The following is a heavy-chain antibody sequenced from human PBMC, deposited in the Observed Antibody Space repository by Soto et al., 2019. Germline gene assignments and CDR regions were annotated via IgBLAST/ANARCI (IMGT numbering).Heavy chain of an antibody. J-gene: IGHJ6*02. CDR2: ISSSSSYI. V-gene: IGHV3-21*01. D-gene: IGHD2-2*01. CDR1: GFTFSSYS. CDR3: ARERYCSSTSCRLGMDV. Sequence: EVQLVESGGGLVKPGGSLRLSCAASGFTFSSYSMNWVRQAPGKGLEWVSSISSSSSYIYYADSVKGRFTISRDNAKNSLYLQMNSLRAEDTAVYYCARERYCSSTSCRLGMDVWGQGTTVTVSS.